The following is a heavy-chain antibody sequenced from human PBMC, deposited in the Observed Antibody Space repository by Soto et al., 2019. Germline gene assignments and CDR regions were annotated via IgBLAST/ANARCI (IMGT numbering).Heavy chain of an antibody. CDR3: ARDTTSRITIFGAVPDILYYFDY. J-gene: IGHJ4*02. CDR2: ISYDGSNK. Sequence: GGSLRLSCAASGFTFSSYAMHWVRQAPGKGLEWVAVISYDGSNKYYADSVKGRFTISRDNSKNTLYLQMNSLRAEDTAVYYCARDTTSRITIFGAVPDILYYFDYWGQGTLVTVSS. V-gene: IGHV3-30-3*01. CDR1: GFTFSSYA. D-gene: IGHD3-3*01.